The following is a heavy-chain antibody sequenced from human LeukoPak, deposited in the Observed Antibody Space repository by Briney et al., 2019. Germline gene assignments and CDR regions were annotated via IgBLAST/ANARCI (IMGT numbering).Heavy chain of an antibody. CDR2: IYTSGST. V-gene: IGHV4-61*02. CDR1: GGSISSGSYY. J-gene: IGHJ4*02. D-gene: IGHD3-10*01. CDR3: ARGRANGSGSP. Sequence: PSETLSLTCTVSGGSISSGSYYWSWIRQPAGKGLEWIGRIYTSGSTNYNPSLRSRVTISVDTSKNQFSLKLSPVTAADTAVYYCARGRANGSGSPWGQGTLVTVSS.